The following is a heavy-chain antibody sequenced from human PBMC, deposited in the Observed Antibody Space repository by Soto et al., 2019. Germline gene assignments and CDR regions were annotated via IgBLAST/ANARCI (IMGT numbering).Heavy chain of an antibody. CDR1: GFTFGNFW. Sequence: PGGSLSISCSDSGFTFGNFWIHWVRPAPGKGLEWVSAIGGSGGGTYYADSVKGRFTISRDNSKNTLYLQMNSLRAEDTAVYYCAKGVLIVVVSFFDYWGQGTLVTVSS. CDR3: AKGVLIVVVSFFDY. J-gene: IGHJ4*02. V-gene: IGHV3-23*01. D-gene: IGHD3-22*01. CDR2: IGGSGGGT.